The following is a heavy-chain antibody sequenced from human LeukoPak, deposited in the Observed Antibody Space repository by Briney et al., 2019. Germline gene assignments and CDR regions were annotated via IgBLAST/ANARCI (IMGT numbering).Heavy chain of an antibody. J-gene: IGHJ4*02. D-gene: IGHD5-24*01. CDR2: IYSGGST. CDR1: GFTFSSYA. Sequence: GGSLRLSCSASGFTFSSYAMSWVRQAPGKGLEWVSVIYSGGSTYYADSVKGRFTISRDNSKNTLYLQMNSLRAEDTAVYYCARDLGDGYNDYWGQGTLVTVSS. V-gene: IGHV3-66*01. CDR3: ARDLGDGYNDY.